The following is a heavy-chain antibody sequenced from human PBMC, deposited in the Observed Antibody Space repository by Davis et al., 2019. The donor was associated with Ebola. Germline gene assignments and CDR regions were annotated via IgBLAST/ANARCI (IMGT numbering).Heavy chain of an antibody. V-gene: IGHV3-21*01. J-gene: IGHJ6*02. D-gene: IGHD3-3*01. CDR1: GFTFSSYS. Sequence: GGSLRLSCAASGFTFSSYSMNWVRQASGKGLEWVSSISSSSSYIYYADSVKGRFTISRDNAKNSLYLQMNSLRAEDTAVYYCARVRSQYYDFWSGYSPYYYYGMDVWGQGTTVTVSS. CDR3: ARVRSQYYDFWSGYSPYYYYGMDV. CDR2: ISSSSSYI.